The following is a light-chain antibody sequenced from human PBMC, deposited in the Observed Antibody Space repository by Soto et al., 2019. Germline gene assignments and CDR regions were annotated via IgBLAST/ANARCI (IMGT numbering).Light chain of an antibody. J-gene: IGLJ2*01. CDR1: GSSLGTNT. Sequence: QSVLTQPPSASGTPGQSVTISCSGSGSSLGTNTVNWYRQLPGTGPKLLIYGDNQQPSGVPDRFSGSKSGTSASLAISGLQSEDEVEYYCAAWDGSLNNVLFGGGTKLTVL. CDR2: GDN. CDR3: AAWDGSLNNVL. V-gene: IGLV1-44*01.